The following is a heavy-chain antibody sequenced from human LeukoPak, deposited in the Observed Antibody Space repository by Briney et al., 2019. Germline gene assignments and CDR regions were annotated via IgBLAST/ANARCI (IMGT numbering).Heavy chain of an antibody. CDR2: IIPIFGTA. CDR3: ARDGDQVRGAEYYYYGMDV. Sequence: SVKVSCKASGGTFSSYAISWVRQAPGQGLEWMGGIIPIFGTANYAQKFQGRVTISADKSTSTAYMELSSLRSEDTAVYYCARDGDQVRGAEYYYYGMDVWGKGTTVTVSS. CDR1: GGTFSSYA. V-gene: IGHV1-69*06. D-gene: IGHD3-10*01. J-gene: IGHJ6*04.